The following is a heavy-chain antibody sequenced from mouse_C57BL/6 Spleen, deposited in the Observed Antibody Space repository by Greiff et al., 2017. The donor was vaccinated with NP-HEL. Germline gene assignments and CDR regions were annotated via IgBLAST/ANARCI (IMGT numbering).Heavy chain of an antibody. CDR2: FYPGRGSI. CDR3: ARHDPPSGSTYYYAMDY. V-gene: IGHV1-62-2*01. Sequence: QVQLQQSGAELVKPGASVKLSCKASGYTFTEYTIHWVKQRSGQGLEWIGWFYPGRGSIKYNEKFKDKATLTADKSSSTVYMELSRLTSEDSAVYFCARHDPPSGSTYYYAMDYWGQGTSVTVSS. J-gene: IGHJ4*01. D-gene: IGHD1-1*01. CDR1: GYTFTEYT.